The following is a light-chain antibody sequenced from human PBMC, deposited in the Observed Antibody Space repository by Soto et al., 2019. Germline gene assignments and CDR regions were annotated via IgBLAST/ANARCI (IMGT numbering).Light chain of an antibody. J-gene: IGLJ3*02. CDR3: ETWDSKTHWV. CDR1: SGHSSYI. V-gene: IGLV4-60*03. CDR2: LEGSGSY. Sequence: QPVLTQSSSASASLGSSVKLTCTLSSGHSSYIIAWHQQQPGKAPRYLMKLEGSGSYNQGSGLPDRFSGSSSGADRYLTISILQAEDEADYYCETWDSKTHWVFGGGTKVTVL.